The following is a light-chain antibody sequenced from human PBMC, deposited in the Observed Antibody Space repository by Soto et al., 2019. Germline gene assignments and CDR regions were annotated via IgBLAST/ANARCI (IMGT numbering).Light chain of an antibody. CDR3: QQYNSYSWT. CDR2: AAS. Sequence: VMWMTQSPSLLSASPGDRVTISCRMSQVISRYLAWYQQKPGKAPELLIYAASTLQSGVPSRFSGSGSGTDFTLTISCLQSEDFATYYCQQYNSYSWTFGQGTKV. V-gene: IGKV1D-8*01. CDR1: QVISRY. J-gene: IGKJ1*01.